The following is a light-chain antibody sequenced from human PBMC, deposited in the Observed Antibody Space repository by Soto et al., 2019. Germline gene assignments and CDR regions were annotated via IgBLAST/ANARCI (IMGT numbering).Light chain of an antibody. Sequence: EIVMTQSPLTLSASTGERAIFSCRASQSVGSNIAWYQQKPGQSPRLLVYDASTRATAIPARFSGSGSGTEFTLTINTLQPEDFAVYYCQQYYQWPSYTFGQGTKVDI. CDR2: DAS. CDR1: QSVGSN. V-gene: IGKV3-15*01. J-gene: IGKJ2*01. CDR3: QQYYQWPSYT.